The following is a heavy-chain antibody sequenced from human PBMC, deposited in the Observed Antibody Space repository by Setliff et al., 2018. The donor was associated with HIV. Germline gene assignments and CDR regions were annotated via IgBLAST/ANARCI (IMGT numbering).Heavy chain of an antibody. Sequence: SETLSLTCTVSGGSINTYYWSWIRQPAGKGLEWIGEINHSGSTNYNPSLKSRVTISVDTSKNQLSLKLRSVTAADTAVYYCARARITMIGGRLEPYAFDRWGQGTKVTVSS. D-gene: IGHD3-10*01. CDR2: INHSGST. V-gene: IGHV4-34*01. CDR3: ARARITMIGGRLEPYAFDR. J-gene: IGHJ3*01. CDR1: GGSINTYY.